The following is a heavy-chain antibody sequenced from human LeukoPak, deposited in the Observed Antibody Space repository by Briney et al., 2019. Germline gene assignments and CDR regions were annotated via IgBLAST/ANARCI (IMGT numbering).Heavy chain of an antibody. CDR3: ARVLGVWGSYRFDY. J-gene: IGHJ4*02. CDR1: GFIFSTYW. CDR2: IKQDGSDK. D-gene: IGHD3-16*02. V-gene: IGHV3-7*01. Sequence: GGSLRLSCAASGFIFSTYWMSWVRQAPGKGLEWVANIKQDGSDKYYVDSVKGRFTISRDNAKKSLYLQMNSLRAEDTAVYYCARVLGVWGSYRFDYWGQGTLVTVSS.